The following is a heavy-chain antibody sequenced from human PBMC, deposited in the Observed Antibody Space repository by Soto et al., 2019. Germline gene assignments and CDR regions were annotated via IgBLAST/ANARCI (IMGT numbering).Heavy chain of an antibody. V-gene: IGHV3-64*01. Sequence: GGSLRLSCAASGFTFSSYAMHWVRQAPGKGLEYVSAISSNGGSTYYANSVKGRFTISRDSSKNTLYLQMDSLRAEDMAVYYCARDRLEMVYADYYYYMDVWGKGTTVTVSS. CDR2: ISSNGGST. CDR1: GFTFSSYA. J-gene: IGHJ6*03. CDR3: ARDRLEMVYADYYYYMDV. D-gene: IGHD2-8*01.